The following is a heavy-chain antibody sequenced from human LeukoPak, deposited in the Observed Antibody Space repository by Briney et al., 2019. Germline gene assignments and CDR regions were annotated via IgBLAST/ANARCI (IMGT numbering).Heavy chain of an antibody. J-gene: IGHJ4*02. V-gene: IGHV4-59*01. D-gene: IGHD1-26*01. CDR3: ARGKIVGATLFDY. Sequence: SETLSLTCTVSGGSISSYYWSRIRQPPGKGLEWIGYIYYSGSTNYNPSLKSRVTISVDTSKNQFSLKLSSVTAADTAVYYCARGKIVGATLFDYWGQGTLVTVSS. CDR2: IYYSGST. CDR1: GGSISSYY.